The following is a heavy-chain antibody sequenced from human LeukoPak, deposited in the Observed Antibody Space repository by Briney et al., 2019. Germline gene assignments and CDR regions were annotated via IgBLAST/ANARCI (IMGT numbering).Heavy chain of an antibody. V-gene: IGHV3-21*04. Sequence: PGGSLRLSCAASGFTFSSYSMNWVRQAPGKGLEWVSSISSSSSYIYYADSVKGRFTISRDNAKNSLYLQMNSLRAEDTAVYYCALDIVVVVAARGAFDIWGQGTMVTVSS. D-gene: IGHD2-15*01. CDR1: GFTFSSYS. CDR2: ISSSSSYI. J-gene: IGHJ3*02. CDR3: ALDIVVVVAARGAFDI.